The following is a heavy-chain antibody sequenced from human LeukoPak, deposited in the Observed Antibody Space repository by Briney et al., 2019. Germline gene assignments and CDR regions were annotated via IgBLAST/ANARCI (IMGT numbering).Heavy chain of an antibody. J-gene: IGHJ6*02. CDR3: AGGSYYVYYYGMDV. CDR1: GGSFSGYY. CDR2: INHSGST. D-gene: IGHD1-26*01. V-gene: IGHV4-34*01. Sequence: SETLSLTCAVYGGSFSGYYWSWIRQPPGKGLEWIGEINHSGSTNYNPSLKSRVTISVDTSKNQFSLKLSSVTAADTAVYYCAGGSYYVYYYGMDVWGQGTTVTVSS.